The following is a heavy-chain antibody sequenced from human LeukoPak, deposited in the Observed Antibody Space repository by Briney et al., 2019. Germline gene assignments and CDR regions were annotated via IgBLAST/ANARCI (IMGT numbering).Heavy chain of an antibody. Sequence: ASVKVSCKASGGTFSSYAISWVRQAPGQGLEWMGWISAYNGKTHYAQNLQGRVTMTTDTSTSTAYMELRSLRSDDTAVYYCARDARIAGATLDYWGQGTLVTVSS. J-gene: IGHJ4*02. CDR3: ARDARIAGATLDY. D-gene: IGHD6-25*01. V-gene: IGHV1-18*01. CDR2: ISAYNGKT. CDR1: GGTFSSYA.